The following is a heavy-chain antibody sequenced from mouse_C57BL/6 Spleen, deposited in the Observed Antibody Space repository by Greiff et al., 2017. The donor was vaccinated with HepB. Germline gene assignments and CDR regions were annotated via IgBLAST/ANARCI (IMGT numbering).Heavy chain of an antibody. J-gene: IGHJ4*01. D-gene: IGHD1-1*01. Sequence: EVHLVESGPGMVKPSQSLSLTCTVTGYSITSGYDWHWIRHFPGNKLEWMGYISYSGSTNYNPSLKSRISITHDTSKNHFFLKLNSVTTEDTATYYCARAYGRGYAMDYWGQGTSVTVSS. V-gene: IGHV3-1*01. CDR1: GYSITSGYD. CDR2: ISYSGST. CDR3: ARAYGRGYAMDY.